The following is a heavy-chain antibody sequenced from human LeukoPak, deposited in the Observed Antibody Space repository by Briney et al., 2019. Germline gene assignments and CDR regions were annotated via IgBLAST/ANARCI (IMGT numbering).Heavy chain of an antibody. CDR1: GFTFSSYA. V-gene: IGHV3-23*01. J-gene: IGHJ6*02. CDR3: TRYYYDSSGYYQGYYGMDV. Sequence: PGGSLRLSCAASGFTFSSYAMNWVRQAPGKGLEWVSCISGSGVVSYYADSMKGRFTISRDDSKNTAYLQMNSLKTEDTAVYYCTRYYYDSSGYYQGYYGMDVWGQGTTVTVSS. CDR2: ISGSGVVS. D-gene: IGHD3-22*01.